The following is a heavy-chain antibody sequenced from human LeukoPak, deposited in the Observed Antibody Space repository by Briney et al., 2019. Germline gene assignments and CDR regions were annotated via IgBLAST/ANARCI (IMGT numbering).Heavy chain of an antibody. V-gene: IGHV3-7*01. CDR1: GFTFSRYW. D-gene: IGHD3-10*01. J-gene: IGHJ4*02. CDR3: ARVGWFGELTRHPGGDY. CDR2: IKEDGSEK. Sequence: GGSLRLSCAASGFTFSRYWMTWVRQAPGKGLEWVANIKEDGSEKYYVDSVEGRFTISRDNAKNSLYLQMNSLRAEDTAVYYCARVGWFGELTRHPGGDYWGQGTLVTVSS.